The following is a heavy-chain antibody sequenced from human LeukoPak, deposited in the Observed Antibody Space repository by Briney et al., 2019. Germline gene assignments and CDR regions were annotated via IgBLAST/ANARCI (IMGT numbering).Heavy chain of an antibody. CDR1: GFTFSSYA. D-gene: IGHD1-26*01. V-gene: IGHV3-30*04. Sequence: GGSLRLSCAASGFTFSSYAMHWVRQAPGKGLEWVAVISYDGSNKHYADSVKGRFTISRDNSKNTLYLQMNSLRAEDTAVYYCAREGDRVGATVYWGQGTLVTVSS. CDR2: ISYDGSNK. CDR3: AREGDRVGATVY. J-gene: IGHJ4*02.